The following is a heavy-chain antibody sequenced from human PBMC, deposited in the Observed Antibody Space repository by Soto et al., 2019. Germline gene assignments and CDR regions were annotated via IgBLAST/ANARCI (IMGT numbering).Heavy chain of an antibody. Sequence: QVQLVQSGAEVKKPGASVKVSCKASGYTFTNYGISWVRQAPGQGLEWMGWINTYNGNTNHAQKLQGRVTMTTDTSTSTAYMELRSLSSDDTAVYYCARGVGPGTYYSQDNWFDPWGQGTLVTGSS. CDR1: GYTFTNYG. J-gene: IGHJ5*02. CDR3: ARGVGPGTYYSQDNWFDP. D-gene: IGHD3-10*01. V-gene: IGHV1-18*01. CDR2: INTYNGNT.